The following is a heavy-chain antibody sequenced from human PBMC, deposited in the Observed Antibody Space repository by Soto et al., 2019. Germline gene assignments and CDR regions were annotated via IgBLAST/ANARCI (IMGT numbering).Heavy chain of an antibody. CDR1: GGSVSSGSYY. J-gene: IGHJ4*02. CDR3: ATIPATTILTDY. CDR2: IYYSGST. V-gene: IGHV4-61*01. Sequence: SETLSLTCTVSGGSVSSGSYYWSWIRQPPGKGLEWIGYIYYSGSTNYNPSLKSRVTISVDTSKNQFSLKLSSVTAADTAVYYCATIPATTILTDYWGQGTLVTVSS. D-gene: IGHD2-2*02.